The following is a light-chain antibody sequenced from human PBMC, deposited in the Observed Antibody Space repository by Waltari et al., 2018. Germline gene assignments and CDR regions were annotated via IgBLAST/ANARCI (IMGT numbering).Light chain of an antibody. J-gene: IGLJ2*01. CDR2: TDD. Sequence: SVLTQPPSASGAPGQRVTISCSGSSSNIGSHYVYWYQQLPGTAPKLLIYTDDQRAEGVPDPVSASKSGTSASLAIRGLQSADEAAYYCATWDDSLNGPVFGGGTKLTVL. CDR3: ATWDDSLNGPV. CDR1: SSNIGSHY. V-gene: IGLV1-44*01.